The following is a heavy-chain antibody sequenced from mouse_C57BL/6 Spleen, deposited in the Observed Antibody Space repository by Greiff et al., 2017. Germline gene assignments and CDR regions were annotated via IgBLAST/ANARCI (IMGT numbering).Heavy chain of an antibody. V-gene: IGHV1-26*01. CDR2: INPNNGGT. CDR3: ASVGYYYGSSYIDY. Sequence: EVQLQQSGPELVKPGASVKISCKASGYTFTDYYMNWVKQSHGKSLEWIGDINPNNGGTSYNQKFKGKATLTVDKSSSTAYMELRSLTSEDSAVYYCASVGYYYGSSYIDYWGQGTTLTVSS. J-gene: IGHJ2*01. CDR1: GYTFTDYY. D-gene: IGHD1-1*01.